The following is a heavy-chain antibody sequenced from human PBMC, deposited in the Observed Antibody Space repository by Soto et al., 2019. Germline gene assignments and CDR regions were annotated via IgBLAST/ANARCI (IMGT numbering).Heavy chain of an antibody. J-gene: IGHJ6*02. CDR1: GFTFSSYE. V-gene: IGHV3-48*03. D-gene: IGHD5-18*01. CDR2: ISSSGDTI. CDR3: ARGYVDTGTRGDMDV. Sequence: EVQLVESGGDLVQPGGSLRLSCEASGFTFSSYEIHWVRQAPGKGPEWISYISSSGDTIYYSESVEGRFTTSRDNAKNSLVLQMNSLRAEDTAVYHCARGYVDTGTRGDMDVWGQGTTVTVSS.